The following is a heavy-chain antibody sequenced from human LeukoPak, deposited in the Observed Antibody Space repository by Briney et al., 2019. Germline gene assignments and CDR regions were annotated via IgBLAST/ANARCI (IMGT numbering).Heavy chain of an antibody. CDR3: ARGYSGYEVHDY. CDR1: GFTFSSYW. D-gene: IGHD5-12*01. J-gene: IGHJ4*02. CDR2: INGYGSST. V-gene: IGHV3-74*01. Sequence: PGGSLRLSCAASGFTFSSYWMHWVRQAPGKGLVWVSRINGYGSSTSYADSVKGRFTISRDNAKNTLYLQMNSLRAEDTAVYFCARGYSGYEVHDYWGQGTLVTVSS.